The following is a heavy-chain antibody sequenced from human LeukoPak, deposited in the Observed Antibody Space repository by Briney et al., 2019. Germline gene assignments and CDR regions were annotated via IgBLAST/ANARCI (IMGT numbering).Heavy chain of an antibody. J-gene: IGHJ4*02. V-gene: IGHV3-30*18. CDR2: ISYDGSNK. CDR3: AKAGDLKNRLDY. D-gene: IGHD1-14*01. Sequence: GGSLRLSCAASGFTFSSYGMHLVRQAPGKGLEWVAVISYDGSNKYYADSVKGRFTISRDNSKNTLYLQMNSLRAEDTAVYYCAKAGDLKNRLDYWGQGTLVTVSS. CDR1: GFTFSSYG.